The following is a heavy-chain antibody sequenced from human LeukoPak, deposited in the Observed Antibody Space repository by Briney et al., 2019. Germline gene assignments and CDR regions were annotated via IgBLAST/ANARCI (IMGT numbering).Heavy chain of an antibody. V-gene: IGHV4-38-2*02. J-gene: IGHJ4*02. D-gene: IGHD6-13*01. CDR1: GYSISSGYY. Sequence: SETLSLTCSVSGYSISSGYYWGWIRQPPGKGLEWIGSIYYSGSTYYNPSLKSRVTISVDTSKNQFSLKLSSVTAADTAVYYCARGPFDGQQLVTWGQGTLVTVSS. CDR3: ARGPFDGQQLVT. CDR2: IYYSGST.